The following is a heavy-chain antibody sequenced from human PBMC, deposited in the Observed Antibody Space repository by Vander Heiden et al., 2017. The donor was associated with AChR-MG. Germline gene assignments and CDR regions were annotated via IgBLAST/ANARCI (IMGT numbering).Heavy chain of an antibody. CDR3: ARDLGDGEGFDY. D-gene: IGHD3-10*01. CDR1: GFTFSSYS. CDR2: ISSSSSYI. J-gene: IGHJ4*02. V-gene: IGHV3-21*01. Sequence: EVQLVESGGGLVKPGGSLRLSCAASGFTFSSYSMNWVRQAPGKGLEWVSSISSSSSYIYYADSVKGRFTISRDNAKNSLYLQMNSLRAEDTAVYYCARDLGDGEGFDYWGQGTLVTVSS.